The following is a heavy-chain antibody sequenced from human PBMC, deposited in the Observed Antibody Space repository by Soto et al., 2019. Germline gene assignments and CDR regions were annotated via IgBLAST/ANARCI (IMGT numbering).Heavy chain of an antibody. CDR1: GYTFSTYG. CDR2: ISPYNGNT. J-gene: IGHJ4*02. CDR3: ARCSTPLPSPYSSSCYDY. D-gene: IGHD6-13*01. V-gene: IGHV1-18*01. Sequence: ASVKVSCKASGYTFSTYGISWVRQAPGQGLEWMGWISPYNGNTEYAQMVQGRVTMTTDTSTSTVYMELRSLRSDDTAAYFCARCSTPLPSPYSSSCYDYWGQGTLVTVSS.